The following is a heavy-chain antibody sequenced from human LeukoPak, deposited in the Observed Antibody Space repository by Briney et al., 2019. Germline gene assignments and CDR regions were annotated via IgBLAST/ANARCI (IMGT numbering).Heavy chain of an antibody. CDR2: IWYDGSNK. CDR3: AKGPVTGTTLGSRYYYYYMDV. Sequence: GALRLSCAASGFTFSSYGMHWVRQAPGKGLEWVAVIWYDGSNKYYADSVKGRFTISRDNSKNTLYLQMNSLRAEDTAVYYCAKGPVTGTTLGSRYYYYYMDVWGKGTTVTVSS. V-gene: IGHV3-33*06. D-gene: IGHD1-7*01. J-gene: IGHJ6*03. CDR1: GFTFSSYG.